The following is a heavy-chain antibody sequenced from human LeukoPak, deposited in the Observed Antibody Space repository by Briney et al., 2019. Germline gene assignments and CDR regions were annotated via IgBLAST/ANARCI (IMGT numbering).Heavy chain of an antibody. CDR2: LSDSGSSI. CDR1: GFTFGSFA. D-gene: IGHD2-2*01. J-gene: IGHJ4*02. V-gene: IGHV3-21*01. Sequence: GGSLRLSCAASGFTFGSFALSWVRQAPGKGLEWVSSLSDSGSSIYHADSVKGRFTISRDNAKNSLYLQMNSLRAEDTALYYCARDSSTSCRNDYWGQGTLVTVSS. CDR3: ARDSSTSCRNDY.